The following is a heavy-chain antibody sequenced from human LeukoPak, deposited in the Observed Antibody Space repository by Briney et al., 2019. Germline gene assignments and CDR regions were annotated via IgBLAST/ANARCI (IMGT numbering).Heavy chain of an antibody. CDR2: ISYDGSNK. Sequence: GGSLRLSCAASGFTSSSYGMHWVRQAPGKGLEWVAVISYDGSNKYYADSVKGRFTISRDNSKNTLYLQMNSLRAEDTAVYYCAKGGIAVAGFFDYWGQGTLVTVSS. J-gene: IGHJ4*02. CDR3: AKGGIAVAGFFDY. D-gene: IGHD6-19*01. CDR1: GFTSSSYG. V-gene: IGHV3-30*18.